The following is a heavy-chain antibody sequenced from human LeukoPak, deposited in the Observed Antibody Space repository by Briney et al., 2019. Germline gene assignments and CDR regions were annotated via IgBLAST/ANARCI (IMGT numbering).Heavy chain of an antibody. V-gene: IGHV3-30*02. CDR3: ARGSSLTTATSALFES. D-gene: IGHD1-1*01. Sequence: GGSLRLSCAASGFTFSSYGMHWVRQAPGKGLEWVAFIRYDGSNKYYADSVKGRFTISRDNAKNSLFLQMNSLRAEDTALYYCARGSSLTTATSALFESWGQGSLVTVSS. J-gene: IGHJ4*02. CDR2: IRYDGSNK. CDR1: GFTFSSYG.